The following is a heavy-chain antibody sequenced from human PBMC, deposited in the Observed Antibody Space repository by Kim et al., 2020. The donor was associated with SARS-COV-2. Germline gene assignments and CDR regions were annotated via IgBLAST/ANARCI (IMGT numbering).Heavy chain of an antibody. D-gene: IGHD3-3*01. V-gene: IGHV4-34*01. CDR1: GGSFSGYY. CDR2: INHSGST. CDR3: ARGRGGTIFGVVVGFDY. Sequence: SETLSLTCAVYGGSFSGYYWSWIRQPPGKGLEWIGEINHSGSTNYNPSLKSRVTISVDTSKNQFSLKLSSVTAADTAVYYCARGRGGTIFGVVVGFDYWGQGTLVTVSS. J-gene: IGHJ4*02.